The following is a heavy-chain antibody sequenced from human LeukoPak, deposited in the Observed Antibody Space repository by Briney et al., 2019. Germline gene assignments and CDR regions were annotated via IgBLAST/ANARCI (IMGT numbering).Heavy chain of an antibody. Sequence: PSQTLSLTCTVSGGSISSGGYYWGWIRQPPGKGLEWIGSIYYSGSTYYNPSLKSRVTISVDTSKNQFSLKLSSVTAADTAVYYCARASIEWELLIGKYWFDPWGQGTLVTVSS. CDR1: GGSISSGGYY. CDR2: IYYSGST. J-gene: IGHJ5*02. CDR3: ARASIEWELLIGKYWFDP. V-gene: IGHV4-39*07. D-gene: IGHD1-26*01.